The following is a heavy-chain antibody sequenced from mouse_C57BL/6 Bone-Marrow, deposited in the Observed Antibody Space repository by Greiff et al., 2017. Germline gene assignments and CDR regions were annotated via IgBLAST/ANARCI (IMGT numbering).Heavy chain of an antibody. V-gene: IGHV1-62-2*01. J-gene: IGHJ4*01. CDR1: GYTFTEYT. D-gene: IGHD2-5*01. CDR3: ASHDDSNYVSAMDY. Sequence: QVHVKQSGAELVKPGASVKLSCKASGYTFTEYTIHWVKQRSGQGLEWIGWFYPGSGSIKYNEKFKDKATLTADKSSSTCYMELSILTSDDSAFYFCASHDDSNYVSAMDYWGQGTSVTVSS. CDR2: FYPGSGSI.